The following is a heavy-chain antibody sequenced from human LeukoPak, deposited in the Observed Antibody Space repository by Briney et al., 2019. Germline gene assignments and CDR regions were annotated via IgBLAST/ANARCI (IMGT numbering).Heavy chain of an antibody. Sequence: SETLSLTCTVSGGSISSSSYYWGWIRQPPGKGLEWIGRIYYSGSTYYNPSLKSRVTISVDTSKNQFSLKLSSVTAAATAVYYCASLGEQWLVPAFDYWGQGTLVTVSS. CDR3: ASLGEQWLVPAFDY. CDR1: GGSISSSSYY. CDR2: IYYSGST. V-gene: IGHV4-39*07. D-gene: IGHD6-19*01. J-gene: IGHJ4*02.